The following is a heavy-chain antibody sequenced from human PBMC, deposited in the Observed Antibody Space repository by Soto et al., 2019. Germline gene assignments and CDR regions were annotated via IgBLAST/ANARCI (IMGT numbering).Heavy chain of an antibody. CDR1: GFTFSSYG. CDR2: IWYDGSNK. Sequence: QVQLVESGGGVVQPGRSLRLSCAASGFTFSSYGMHWVRQAPGKGLELVAVIWYDGSNKYYADSVKGRFTISRDNSKNTLYLQMNSLRAEDTAVYYCARDLTGTTEGGFDYWGQGTLVTVSS. J-gene: IGHJ4*02. CDR3: ARDLTGTTEGGFDY. D-gene: IGHD1-7*01. V-gene: IGHV3-33*01.